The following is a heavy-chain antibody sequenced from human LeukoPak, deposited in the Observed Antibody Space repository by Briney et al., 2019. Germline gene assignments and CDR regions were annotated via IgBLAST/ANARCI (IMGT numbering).Heavy chain of an antibody. J-gene: IGHJ4*02. V-gene: IGHV3-7*05. Sequence: PGGSLRLSCAASGFAFSSYAMSWVRQAPGKGLEWVANIKEDGSEKYYVDSVKGRFTISRDNAKNSLSLQLNSLRAEDTAVYYCTRDHDSTPFDYWGQGTLVTVSS. CDR1: GFAFSSYA. D-gene: IGHD3-22*01. CDR3: TRDHDSTPFDY. CDR2: IKEDGSEK.